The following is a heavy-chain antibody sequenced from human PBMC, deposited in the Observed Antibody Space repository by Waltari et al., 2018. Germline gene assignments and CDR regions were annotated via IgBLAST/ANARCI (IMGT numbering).Heavy chain of an antibody. Sequence: QVQLQESGPGLVKPSETLSLTCTVSGGSISSYYWSWIRQPPGKGLEWIGEINHSGSTNYNPSRKSRVTISVDTSKNQFSLKLSSVTAADTAVYYCARGLRYSSSWYSGGYWGQGTLVTVSS. J-gene: IGHJ4*02. CDR3: ARGLRYSSSWYSGGY. CDR1: GGSISSYY. V-gene: IGHV4-34*01. D-gene: IGHD6-13*01. CDR2: INHSGST.